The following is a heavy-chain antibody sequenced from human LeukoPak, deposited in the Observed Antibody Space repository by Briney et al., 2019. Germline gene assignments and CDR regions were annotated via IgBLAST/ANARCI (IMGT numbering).Heavy chain of an antibody. V-gene: IGHV3-11*01. J-gene: IGHJ4*02. CDR2: ISGSGSTI. Sequence: GGSLRLSCAASGFTFSDYYMSWIRQAPGRGGAGVAYISGSGSTIYYADSVRGRFTISRDNAKNSLYLQMNSLRAEDTAVYYCARDPLWFGELLGYWGQGTLVTVSS. D-gene: IGHD3-10*01. CDR1: GFTFSDYY. CDR3: ARDPLWFGELLGY.